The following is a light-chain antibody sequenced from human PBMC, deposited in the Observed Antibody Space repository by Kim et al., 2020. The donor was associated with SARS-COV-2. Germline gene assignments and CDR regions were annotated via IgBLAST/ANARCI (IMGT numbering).Light chain of an antibody. V-gene: IGKV1-33*01. CDR2: DAS. CDR1: RNY. J-gene: IGKJ4*01. CDR3: HQYDDLI. Sequence: RNYLNWDQHKSGKAPKLLIFDASPLDTGLPSRFSGSGSGTHFTFTITSLQPEDVATYYCHQYDDLIFGGGTKLEI.